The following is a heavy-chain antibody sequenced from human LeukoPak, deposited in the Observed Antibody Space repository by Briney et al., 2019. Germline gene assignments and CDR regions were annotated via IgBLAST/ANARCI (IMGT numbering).Heavy chain of an antibody. CDR1: GFTFGDYY. V-gene: IGHV3-11*01. CDR3: ARKEEQWLVHGNYWYFDL. CDR2: ISSSGSTI. Sequence: PGGSLRLSCAASGFTFGDYYMSWIRQAPGKGLEWVSYISSSGSTIYYADSVKGRFTISRDNAKNSLYLQMNSLRAEDTAVYYCARKEEQWLVHGNYWYFDLWGRGTLVTVSS. D-gene: IGHD6-19*01. J-gene: IGHJ2*01.